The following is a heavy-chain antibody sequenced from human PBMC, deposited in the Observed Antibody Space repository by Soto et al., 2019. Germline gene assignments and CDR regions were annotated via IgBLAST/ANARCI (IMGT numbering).Heavy chain of an antibody. CDR3: ARGGISSSEGLDY. J-gene: IGHJ4*02. CDR1: GYTFTNHG. Sequence: ASVKVSCKASGYTFTNHGISWVRQAPGEGLEWMGWISPYNGDTNNAQKFQGRVTMTTDTPTNTGFMELTRLTSDDTAVYYCARGGISSSEGLDYWAREPWSPSTQ. D-gene: IGHD6-13*01. V-gene: IGHV1-18*01. CDR2: ISPYNGDT.